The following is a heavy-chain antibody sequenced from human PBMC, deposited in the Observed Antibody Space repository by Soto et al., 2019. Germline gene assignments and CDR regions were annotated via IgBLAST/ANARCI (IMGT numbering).Heavy chain of an antibody. J-gene: IGHJ4*02. CDR1: GGSISSGGYY. V-gene: IGHV4-31*03. D-gene: IGHD3-10*01. Sequence: SETLSLTCTVSGGSISSGGYYWSWIRQHPGKGLEWIGYIYYSGSTYYNPSLKSRVTISVDTSKNQFSLKLSSVTAADTAVYYCARKRLVDYDGSGSHKGPIDYWGKGTLVTVSS. CDR2: IYYSGST. CDR3: ARKRLVDYDGSGSHKGPIDY.